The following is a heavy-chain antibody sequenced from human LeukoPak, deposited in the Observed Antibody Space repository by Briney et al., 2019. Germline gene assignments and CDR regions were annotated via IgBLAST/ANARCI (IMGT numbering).Heavy chain of an antibody. D-gene: IGHD3-10*01. CDR1: GYTFTSYG. Sequence: ASVTVSCKASGYTFTSYGISWVRQAPGQGLEWMGWISAYNGNTNYAQTLQGRVTITTDTSTNTAYMELRSLRSDDTAVYYCARLPTYYYGSGSYFDDYWGQGTLVTVSS. CDR3: ARLPTYYYGSGSYFDDY. V-gene: IGHV1-18*01. CDR2: ISAYNGNT. J-gene: IGHJ4*02.